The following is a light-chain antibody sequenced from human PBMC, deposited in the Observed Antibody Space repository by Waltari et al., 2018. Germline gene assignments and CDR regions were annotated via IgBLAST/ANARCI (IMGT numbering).Light chain of an antibody. CDR1: QSISSY. CDR3: QQTYSTPHT. Sequence: DIQMTQSPSSLSASVADRVTISCRASQSISSYLNWYQQKPGKAPKFLIYAASSLQSGVPSRFSGSGSGTDFTLTISSLQPEDFGTYYCQQTYSTPHTFGGGTKVEIK. J-gene: IGKJ4*01. V-gene: IGKV1-39*01. CDR2: AAS.